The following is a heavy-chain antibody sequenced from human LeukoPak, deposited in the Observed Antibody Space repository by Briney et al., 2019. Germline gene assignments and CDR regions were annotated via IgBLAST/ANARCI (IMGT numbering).Heavy chain of an antibody. Sequence: PGGSLRLSCAASGFTFTNYNMNWVRQAPGKGLEWVSSISSSSSYIYSADSVKGRFTISRDNAKNSLYLQMNSLRAEDTAVYYCARDRGSSGWYEFDYWGQGTLVTVSS. CDR1: GFTFTNYN. J-gene: IGHJ4*02. CDR3: ARDRGSSGWYEFDY. D-gene: IGHD6-19*01. V-gene: IGHV3-21*01. CDR2: ISSSSSYI.